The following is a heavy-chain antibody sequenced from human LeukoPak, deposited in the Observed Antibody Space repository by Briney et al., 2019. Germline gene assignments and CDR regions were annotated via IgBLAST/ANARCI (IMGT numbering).Heavy chain of an antibody. CDR3: ARGRRMQLWPTAFDI. CDR2: IIPIFGTA. CDR1: GGTFSSYA. J-gene: IGHJ3*02. V-gene: IGHV1-69*05. D-gene: IGHD5-18*01. Sequence: SVKVSCKASGGTFSSYAISWVRQAPGQGLEWMGGIIPIFGTANYAQKFQGRVTITTDESTSTAYMELSSLRSEDTAVYYCARGRRMQLWPTAFDIWGQGTMVTVSS.